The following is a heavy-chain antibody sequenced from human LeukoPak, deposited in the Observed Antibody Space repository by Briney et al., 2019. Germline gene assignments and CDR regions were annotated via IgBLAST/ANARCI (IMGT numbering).Heavy chain of an antibody. CDR1: GFTFTSSA. Sequence: SVKVSCKASGFTFTSSAVQWVRQARGQRLEWIGWIVVGSGNTNYAQKFQERVTITRDMSTSTAYMELSSLRSEDTAVYYCAAGQPYEGIAAAGPNYYYYSMDVWGQGTTVTVSS. D-gene: IGHD6-13*01. V-gene: IGHV1-58*01. CDR3: AAGQPYEGIAAAGPNYYYYSMDV. J-gene: IGHJ6*02. CDR2: IVVGSGNT.